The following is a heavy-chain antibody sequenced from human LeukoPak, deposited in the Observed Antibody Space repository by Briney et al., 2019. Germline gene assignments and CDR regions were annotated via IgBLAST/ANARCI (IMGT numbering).Heavy chain of an antibody. V-gene: IGHV3-23*01. Sequence: PGGSLRLSCAASGFTFSSYAMSWVRQAPGKGLEWVSAISGSGGSTYYADSVKGRFTISRDNSKSTLYLQMNSLRAEDTAVYYCAKGPYSSGWLIDYWGQGTLVTVSS. CDR2: ISGSGGST. D-gene: IGHD6-19*01. CDR3: AKGPYSSGWLIDY. J-gene: IGHJ4*02. CDR1: GFTFSSYA.